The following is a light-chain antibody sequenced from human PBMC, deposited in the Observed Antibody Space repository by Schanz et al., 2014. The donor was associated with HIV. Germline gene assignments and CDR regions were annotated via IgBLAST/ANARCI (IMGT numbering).Light chain of an antibody. CDR3: GSYSSGDSHWV. CDR2: SYT. J-gene: IGLJ3*02. V-gene: IGLV1-44*01. CDR1: VSNVGSNS. Sequence: QSVLTQPPSASGTPGQRVTISCSGSVSNVGSNSVNWYQQFPGAAPKLLIYSYTQRPSGVSDRFSASKSGNTASLTISGLQAEDEADYYCGSYSSGDSHWVFGGGTKLTVL.